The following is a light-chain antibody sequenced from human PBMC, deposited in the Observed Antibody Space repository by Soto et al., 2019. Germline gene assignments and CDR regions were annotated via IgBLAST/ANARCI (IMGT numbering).Light chain of an antibody. CDR1: QSIGSW. CDR2: DAS. V-gene: IGKV1-5*01. Sequence: IQVTQSPSSLSASVGDRATITCRASQSIGSWLAWYQQKPGKAPKLLIYDASSLESGVPSRLSGSGSGTEFTLTISSMKPDDFATYYCQQYNSYWTFGHGTKVDIK. J-gene: IGKJ1*01. CDR3: QQYNSYWT.